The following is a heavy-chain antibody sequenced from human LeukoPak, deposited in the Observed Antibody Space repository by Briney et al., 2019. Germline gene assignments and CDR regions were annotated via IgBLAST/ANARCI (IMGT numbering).Heavy chain of an antibody. J-gene: IGHJ6*02. CDR3: AKTTYDFWSGSHKDYYYYGMDV. D-gene: IGHD3-3*01. CDR2: ISGSGGST. CDR1: GFTVSSNY. Sequence: GGSLRLSCAASGFTVSSNYMSWVRQAPGKGLEWVSAISGSGGSTYYADSVKGRFTISRDNSKNTLYLQMNSLRAEGTAVYYCAKTTYDFWSGSHKDYYYYGMDVWGQGTTVTVSS. V-gene: IGHV3-23*01.